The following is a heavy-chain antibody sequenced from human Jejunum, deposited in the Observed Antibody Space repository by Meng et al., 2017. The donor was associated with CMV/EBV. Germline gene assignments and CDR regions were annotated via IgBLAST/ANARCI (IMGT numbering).Heavy chain of an antibody. J-gene: IGHJ4*02. CDR2: LSGRPPPP. D-gene: IGHD4-11*01. CDR3: ARDMGYTVTAPFDY. Sequence: VFTFRMYSLRCVRHTPATRPASLACLSGRPPPPSSAASVTARFTLSRDNSNNTLFLQMNALRGDDTAVYYCARDMGYTVTAPFDYWGQGSVVTVSS. CDR1: VFTFRMYS. V-gene: IGHV3-23*01.